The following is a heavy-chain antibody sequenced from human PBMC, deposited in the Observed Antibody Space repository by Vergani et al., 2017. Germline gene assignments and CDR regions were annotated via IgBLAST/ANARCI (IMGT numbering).Heavy chain of an antibody. J-gene: IGHJ6*02. CDR1: GFTFSSYS. CDR2: ISSSSSYI. Sequence: EVQLVESGGGLVKPGGSLRLSCAASGFTFSSYSMNWVRQAPGKGLEWVSTISSSSSYIYYADSVKGRFTISRDNAKNSLYLQMNSLRAEDTAVYYCARDRIGDYYGSGMDVWGQGTTVTVSS. D-gene: IGHD3-10*01. V-gene: IGHV3-21*01. CDR3: ARDRIGDYYGSGMDV.